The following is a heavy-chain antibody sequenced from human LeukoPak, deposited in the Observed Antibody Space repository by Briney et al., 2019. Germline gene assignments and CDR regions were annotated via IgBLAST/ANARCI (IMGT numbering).Heavy chain of an antibody. CDR1: GFTFSSYW. V-gene: IGHV3-20*04. D-gene: IGHD5-18*01. Sequence: GGSLRLSCAASGFTFSSYWMNWVRQAPGKGLEWVSGINWNGGSTGYADSVKGRFTISRDNAKNSLYLQMNSLRAEDTAVYYCARDPNAMVTSLFDYWGQGTLVTVSS. J-gene: IGHJ4*02. CDR3: ARDPNAMVTSLFDY. CDR2: INWNGGST.